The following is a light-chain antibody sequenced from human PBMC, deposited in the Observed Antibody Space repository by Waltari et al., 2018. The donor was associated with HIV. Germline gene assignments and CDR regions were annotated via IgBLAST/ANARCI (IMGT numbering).Light chain of an antibody. Sequence: SPLTQPPSPSGSPRHSVPTSCTLTPSYVGAYNFVSCYQQHPGTAPKIMIYEVSKRPPGVPDRFSGSKSGNTASLTVSGLQAEDEADYYCSSYAGGNNPPYVFGTGTMVAVL. CDR1: PSYVGAYNF. J-gene: IGLJ1*01. V-gene: IGLV2-8*01. CDR2: EVS. CDR3: SSYAGGNNPPYV.